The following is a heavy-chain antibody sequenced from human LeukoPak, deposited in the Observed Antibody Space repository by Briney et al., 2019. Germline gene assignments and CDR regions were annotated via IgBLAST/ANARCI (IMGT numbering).Heavy chain of an antibody. CDR3: AKQLGYCSDGSCYFPY. J-gene: IGHJ4*02. CDR2: ISNNGGYT. Sequence: GGSLRLSCAASGFTFSSSAMSWVRQAPGKGLEWVSAISNNGGYTYYADSVQGRFTISRDKSKSTLCLQMNSLRAEDTAVYYCAKQLGYCSDGSCYFPYWGQGTLVTVSS. V-gene: IGHV3-23*01. CDR1: GFTFSSSA. D-gene: IGHD2-15*01.